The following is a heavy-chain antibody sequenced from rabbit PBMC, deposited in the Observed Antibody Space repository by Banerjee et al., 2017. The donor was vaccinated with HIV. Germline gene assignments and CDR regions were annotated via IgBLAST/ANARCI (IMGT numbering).Heavy chain of an antibody. Sequence: QSVEESGGDLVKPGASLTLTCTASGSDISSNAMCWVRQAPGKGLEWIACIGAGSSGTTYYASWAKGRFTISKTSSTTVTLQMTSLTAADTATYFCARDLAGVIGWNFNLWGQGTLVTVS. CDR3: ARDLAGVIGWNFNL. CDR2: IGAGSSGTT. CDR1: GSDISSNA. J-gene: IGHJ4*01. V-gene: IGHV1S40*01. D-gene: IGHD4-1*01.